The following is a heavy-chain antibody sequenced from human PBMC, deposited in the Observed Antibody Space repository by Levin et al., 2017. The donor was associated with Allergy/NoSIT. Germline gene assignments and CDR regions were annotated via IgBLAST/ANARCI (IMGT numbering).Heavy chain of an antibody. CDR1: GAPVRSNSYY. CDR2: VGST. Sequence: SETLSLTCTVSGAPVRSNSYYWSWIRQPPGKGLEWIAYVGSTNYNPSLTSRVTISIDTSKTQFSLKLNSVTPADTAVYYCARTTIAAASDYWGQGTLVTVSS. D-gene: IGHD6-13*01. V-gene: IGHV4-61*01. CDR3: ARTTIAAASDY. J-gene: IGHJ4*02.